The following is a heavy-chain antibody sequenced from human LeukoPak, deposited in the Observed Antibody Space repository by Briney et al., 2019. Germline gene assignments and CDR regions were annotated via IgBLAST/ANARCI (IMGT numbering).Heavy chain of an antibody. J-gene: IGHJ3*02. D-gene: IGHD3-16*01. Sequence: ASVKVSCKASGYTFIAYYMHWVRQAPGQGPEWMGWINPNSAGTHYAQKFHGRVTMTRDTSISTAYLELSSLKSDDTAVYYCARAHYDMSSRVNDAFDIWGHGTMVTVSS. CDR2: INPNSAGT. CDR3: ARAHYDMSSRVNDAFDI. CDR1: GYTFIAYY. V-gene: IGHV1-2*02.